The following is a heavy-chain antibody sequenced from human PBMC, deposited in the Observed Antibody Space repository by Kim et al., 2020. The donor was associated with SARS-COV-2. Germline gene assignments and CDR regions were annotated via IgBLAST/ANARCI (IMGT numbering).Heavy chain of an antibody. Sequence: GGSLRLSCAASGFTFSSYWMHWVRQAPGKGLVWVSRINSDGTNTRYADSVKGRFTISRDNAKNTLYLQMNTLGAEDTAVYYCAILTGTQPRRGQGTLVTVSS. V-gene: IGHV3-74*01. D-gene: IGHD1-20*01. CDR3: AILTGTQPR. CDR1: GFTFSSYW. CDR2: INSDGTNT. J-gene: IGHJ4*02.